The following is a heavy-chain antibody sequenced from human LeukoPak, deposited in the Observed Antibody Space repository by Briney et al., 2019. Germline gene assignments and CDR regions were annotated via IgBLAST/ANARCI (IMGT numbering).Heavy chain of an antibody. D-gene: IGHD3-16*01. CDR1: GYTFTGYY. Sequence: ASVKVSCKASGYTFTGYYMHWVRQAPGQGLEWMGWINPNSGGTNYAQKFQGRVTMTRDTSISTAYMELSRLRSDDTAVYYCARVLPWGFSTPLSRRYFDYWGQGTLVTVSS. CDR2: INPNSGGT. CDR3: ARVLPWGFSTPLSRRYFDY. V-gene: IGHV1-2*02. J-gene: IGHJ4*02.